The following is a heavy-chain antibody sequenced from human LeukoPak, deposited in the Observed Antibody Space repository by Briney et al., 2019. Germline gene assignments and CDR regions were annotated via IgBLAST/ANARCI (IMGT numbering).Heavy chain of an antibody. CDR3: ARDMYSSSWFVLFDY. Sequence: GGPLRLSCAASGFTFSSYWMHWVRQAPGKGLVWVSRINSDGSSTSYADSVKGRFTISRDNAKNTLYLKMNSLSAEDTAVYYCARDMYSSSWFVLFDYWGQGTLVTVSS. J-gene: IGHJ4*02. D-gene: IGHD6-13*01. CDR2: INSDGSST. V-gene: IGHV3-74*01. CDR1: GFTFSSYW.